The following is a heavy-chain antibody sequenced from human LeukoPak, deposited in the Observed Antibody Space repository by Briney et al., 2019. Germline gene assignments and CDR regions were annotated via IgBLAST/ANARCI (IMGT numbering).Heavy chain of an antibody. CDR3: AKANYIRNDSPFDS. CDR2: ISISGETT. J-gene: IGHJ4*02. CDR1: GFGYSTFA. D-gene: IGHD1-1*01. V-gene: IGHV3-23*01. Sequence: PGGSLRLSCAASGFGYSTFAMAWVRQAPGKGLEWVSTISISGETTYYADSVKGRFTASRDNSKNTLSLQMNGLRVDDTAVYFCAKANYIRNDSPFDSWGQGALVTVSS.